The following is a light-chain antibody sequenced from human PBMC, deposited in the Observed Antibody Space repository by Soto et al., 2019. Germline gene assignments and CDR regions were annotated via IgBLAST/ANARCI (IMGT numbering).Light chain of an antibody. J-gene: IGLJ1*01. CDR1: SSDVGGYKY. CDR3: CSYASSSSYV. CDR2: AVS. V-gene: IGLV2-8*01. Sequence: QSALTQPPSASGSPGQSVTISCTGTSSDVGGYKYVSWYQQYPGKAPKLMIYAVSERPSGVPDRFSGSKSGNTASLTVSGLQAEDEADYYCCSYASSSSYVFGTGTKLTVL.